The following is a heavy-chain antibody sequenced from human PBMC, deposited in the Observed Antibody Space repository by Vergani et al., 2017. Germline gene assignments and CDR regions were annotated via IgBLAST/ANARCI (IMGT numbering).Heavy chain of an antibody. Sequence: QVQLVESGGGVVQPGRSLRLSCAASGFTFSSYGMHWVRQAPGKGLEWVAVISYDGSNKYYADSVKGRFTISRDNSKNTLYLQMNSLRAEDTAVYYCAKPRITGMGPYYYGMDVWGQGTTVTVSS. CDR3: AKPRITGMGPYYYGMDV. CDR1: GFTFSSYG. CDR2: ISYDGSNK. D-gene: IGHD1-20*01. V-gene: IGHV3-30*18. J-gene: IGHJ6*02.